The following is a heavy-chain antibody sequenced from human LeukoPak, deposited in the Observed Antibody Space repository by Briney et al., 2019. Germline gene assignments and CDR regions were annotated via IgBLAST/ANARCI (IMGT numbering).Heavy chain of an antibody. Sequence: PGGSLRLSCAASGFTFSRYAMHWVRQAPGKGLEWVAVISHDGSNEYYADSVKGRFTISRDSSENTLYLQVNSLRVEDTAVYYCARVGYYSSGPFSYFDYWRQGTLVTVSS. CDR3: ARVGYYSSGPFSYFDY. D-gene: IGHD3-10*01. CDR2: ISHDGSNE. V-gene: IGHV3-30-3*01. CDR1: GFTFSRYA. J-gene: IGHJ4*02.